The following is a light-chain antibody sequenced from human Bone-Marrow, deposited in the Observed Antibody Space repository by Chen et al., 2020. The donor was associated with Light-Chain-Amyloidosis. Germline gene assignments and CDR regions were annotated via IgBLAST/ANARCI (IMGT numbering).Light chain of an antibody. CDR3: CSYAGRYTWV. V-gene: IGLV2-11*01. J-gene: IGLJ1*01. Sequence: QSALTQPRSVSGSPGQSVTISCTGTSNDVGFYTYVSWYQQHSGKAPKLMIFDIRKRPSGVHDRFSGSKSGNTASLTISGLQAEDEAEYYCCSYAGRYTWVFGTGTEVTVL. CDR1: SNDVGFYTY. CDR2: DIR.